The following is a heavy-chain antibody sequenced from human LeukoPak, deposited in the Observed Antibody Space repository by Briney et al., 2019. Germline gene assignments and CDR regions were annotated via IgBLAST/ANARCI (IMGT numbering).Heavy chain of an antibody. D-gene: IGHD2-15*01. CDR2: IYHSGST. J-gene: IGHJ4*02. V-gene: IGHV4-30-2*01. CDR3: ASYSGGYFDY. CDR1: GGSISSGSYY. Sequence: SETLSLTCSVSGGSISSGSYYWSWIRQPPGKGLEWIGYIYHSGSTYYNPSLKSRVTISVDRSKNQFSLKLSSVTAADTAVYYCASYSGGYFDYWGQGTLVTVSS.